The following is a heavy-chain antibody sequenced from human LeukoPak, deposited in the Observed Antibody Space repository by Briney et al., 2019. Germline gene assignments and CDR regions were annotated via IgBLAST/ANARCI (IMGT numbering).Heavy chain of an antibody. V-gene: IGHV4-4*07. CDR3: ARDALHYYDSSGSYSDY. D-gene: IGHD3-22*01. CDR1: GGSISSYY. CDR2: IYTTGST. J-gene: IGHJ4*02. Sequence: SETLSLTCTVSGGSISSYYWSWIRQPAGKGLEWIGRIYTTGSTNYNPSLKSRVTMSVDTSKSQFSLKLSSVTAADTAVYYCARDALHYYDSSGSYSDYWGQGTLVTVSS.